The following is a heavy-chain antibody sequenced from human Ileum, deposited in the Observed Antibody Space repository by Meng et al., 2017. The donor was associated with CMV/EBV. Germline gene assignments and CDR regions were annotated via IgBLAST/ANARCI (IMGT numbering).Heavy chain of an antibody. J-gene: IGHJ4*02. CDR3: ARGTPNFGFDY. V-gene: IGHV4-4*02. Sequence: QVHLQESGPRLVKPSGTLSLTCAVSGDSISSNNWWSWVRLSPGEGLEWIGDIYRDGTTNYNPSLKSRVTMSVDKSKNQFSLRLNSLTATDTAVYYCARGTPNFGFDYWGQGTLVTVSS. CDR1: GDSISSNNW. CDR2: IYRDGTT. D-gene: IGHD1-1*01.